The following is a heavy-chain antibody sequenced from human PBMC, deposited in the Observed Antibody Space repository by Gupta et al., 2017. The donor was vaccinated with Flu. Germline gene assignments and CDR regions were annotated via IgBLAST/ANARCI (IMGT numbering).Heavy chain of an antibody. Sequence: EVQVVESGGDTVRPGGSLRLSCVGSGFSFSEHWMHWVRQGPGEGLMWVSRIYIDGGRTSYADSVKGRFTISRDNAKNTVYLQMNDLRPEDTAVYYCARGHLTGYHLDYWGQGTLVTVSS. V-gene: IGHV3-74*01. CDR3: ARGHLTGYHLDY. CDR2: IYIDGGRT. D-gene: IGHD7-27*01. CDR1: GFSFSEHW. J-gene: IGHJ4*02.